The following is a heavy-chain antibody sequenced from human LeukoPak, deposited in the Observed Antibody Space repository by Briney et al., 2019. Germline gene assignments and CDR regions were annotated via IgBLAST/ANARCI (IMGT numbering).Heavy chain of an antibody. Sequence: PGGSLRLSCAASGFTFSNYYMSWIRQAPGKGLEWVSYISSSGSTIYYADSVKGRFTISRDNAKNSLYLQMNSLRAEDTAVYYCARGKVLRYFDEYYFDYWGQGTLVTVSS. CDR3: ARGKVLRYFDEYYFDY. CDR1: GFTFSNYY. D-gene: IGHD3-9*01. V-gene: IGHV3-11*01. CDR2: ISSSGSTI. J-gene: IGHJ4*02.